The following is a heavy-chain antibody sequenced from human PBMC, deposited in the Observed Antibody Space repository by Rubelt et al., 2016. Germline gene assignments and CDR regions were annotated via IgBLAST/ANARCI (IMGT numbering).Heavy chain of an antibody. Sequence: ASGFLFSSHWMSWVRQAPGKGLEWVANINQDGGERYYVDSVKGRFTISRDNAKNSLYLQMDTLRVEDTAVYYCARDKGATHLDYWGQGTLVIVSS. J-gene: IGHJ4*02. D-gene: IGHD1-26*01. V-gene: IGHV3-7*01. CDR3: ARDKGATHLDY. CDR2: INQDGGER. CDR1: GFLFSSHW.